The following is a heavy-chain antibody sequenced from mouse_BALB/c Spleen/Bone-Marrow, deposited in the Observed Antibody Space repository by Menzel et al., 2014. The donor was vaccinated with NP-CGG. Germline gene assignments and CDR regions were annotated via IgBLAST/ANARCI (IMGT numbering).Heavy chain of an antibody. J-gene: IGHJ2*01. CDR2: ISSGGST. V-gene: IGHV5-6-5*01. CDR3: ARDDYDDQYYFDY. CDR1: GFTFSSYA. D-gene: IGHD2-4*01. Sequence: DVMLVESGGGLVKPGGSLKLSCAASGFTFSSYAMSWVRQTPEKRLEWVASISSGGSTYYPDSVKGRSTISRDNARNILYLQMSSLRSEDTAMYYCARDDYDDQYYFDYWGQGTTLTVSS.